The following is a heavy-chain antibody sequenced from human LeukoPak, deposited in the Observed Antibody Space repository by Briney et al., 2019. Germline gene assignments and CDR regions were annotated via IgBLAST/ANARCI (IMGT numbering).Heavy chain of an antibody. D-gene: IGHD2-15*01. V-gene: IGHV1-3*01. CDR1: GYTFTSYA. CDR3: ARDHCSGGSCYSLAYYFDY. J-gene: IGHJ4*02. Sequence: ASVKVSCKASGYTFTSYAMHWVRQAPGQRLEWMGWINAGNGNTKYSQKFQGRVTITRDTSASTAYMELSSLRSEDTAVYYCARDHCSGGSCYSLAYYFDYWGQGTQVTVSS. CDR2: INAGNGNT.